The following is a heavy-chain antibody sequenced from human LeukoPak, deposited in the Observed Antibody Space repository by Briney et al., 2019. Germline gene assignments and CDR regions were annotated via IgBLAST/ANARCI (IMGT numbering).Heavy chain of an antibody. CDR2: ISSSSSTI. V-gene: IGHV3-48*01. CDR1: GFTFSSYS. Sequence: GGSLRLSCAASGFTFSSYSMNWVRQAPGKGLEWVSYISSSSSTIYYADSVKGRFTISRDNSKNTLYLQMNSLRAEDTAVYYCAKDGALDFWSGYYAYWGQGTLVTVSS. D-gene: IGHD3-3*01. J-gene: IGHJ4*02. CDR3: AKDGALDFWSGYYAY.